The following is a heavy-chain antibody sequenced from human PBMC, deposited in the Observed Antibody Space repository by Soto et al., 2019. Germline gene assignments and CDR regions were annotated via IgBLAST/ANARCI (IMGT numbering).Heavy chain of an antibody. V-gene: IGHV3-23*01. CDR2: ISGSGGST. Sequence: GWSLRLSCAASRFTFSHYAMSWVRQAPGKGLEWVSAISGSGGSTYYATSVKGRFTIPRDNSKNTLYLQMYSLRVEDTAVYYCASEWDHWGQGTAVSVS. CDR1: RFTFSHYA. D-gene: IGHD2-8*01. J-gene: IGHJ4*02. CDR3: ASEWDH.